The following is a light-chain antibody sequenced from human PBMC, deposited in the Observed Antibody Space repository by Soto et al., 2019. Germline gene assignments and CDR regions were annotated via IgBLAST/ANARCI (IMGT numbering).Light chain of an antibody. CDR3: QQYYSLPLT. V-gene: IGKV4-1*01. CDR2: WAS. Sequence: DIVMTQSPDSLAVSLGERATINCKSSRSVLYSSNSKNYLAWYQQKPGHPPKLLMYWASSRESGVPDRFSDSGSGADFTLTISSLQAEDVAVYYCQQYYSLPLTFGGGTKVEIK. J-gene: IGKJ4*01. CDR1: RSVLYSSNSKNY.